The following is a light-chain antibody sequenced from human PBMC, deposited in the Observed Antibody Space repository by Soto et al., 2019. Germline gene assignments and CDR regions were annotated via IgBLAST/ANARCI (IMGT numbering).Light chain of an antibody. J-gene: IGKJ5*01. CDR1: QRVTDN. V-gene: IGKV3-15*01. CDR2: GAS. CDR3: EQHNGWPIT. Sequence: EIVMTQSPATLSVSPGDSATLSCTASQRVTDNLAWFHQKPGQAPRLLIYGASTRATGVPVRCSGSGSATEFSLTISSLQSEDFGVYYCEQHNGWPITFGQGTRLEIK.